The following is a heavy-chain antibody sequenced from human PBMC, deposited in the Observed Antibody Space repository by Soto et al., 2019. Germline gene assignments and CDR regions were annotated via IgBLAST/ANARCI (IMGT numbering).Heavy chain of an antibody. Sequence: ASVKVSCKASGYTFTNYGFIWVRQAPGQGLEWMGWISGYNGNTNYAERLQGRVTMTTDTSTSTAYMELKSLRYDDTAVYYCARVHRPDSSGYYYWFDPWGQGTLVTVSS. CDR1: GYTFTNYG. V-gene: IGHV1-18*01. J-gene: IGHJ5*02. CDR2: ISGYNGNT. CDR3: ARVHRPDSSGYYYWFDP. D-gene: IGHD3-22*01.